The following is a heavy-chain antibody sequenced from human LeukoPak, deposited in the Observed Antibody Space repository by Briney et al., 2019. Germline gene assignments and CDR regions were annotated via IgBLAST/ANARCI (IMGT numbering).Heavy chain of an antibody. CDR2: FDPEDGET. J-gene: IGHJ4*02. D-gene: IGHD6-19*01. CDR3: ATDYGIANGGWPPGCY. V-gene: IGHV1-24*01. CDR1: GYTLTELS. Sequence: ASVKVSCKVSGYTLTELSMHWVRQAPGKGLEWMGGFDPEDGETIYAQKFQGRVTMTEDTSTDTAYMELSSLRSEDTAVYYCATDYGIANGGWPPGCYWGQGTLVTVSS.